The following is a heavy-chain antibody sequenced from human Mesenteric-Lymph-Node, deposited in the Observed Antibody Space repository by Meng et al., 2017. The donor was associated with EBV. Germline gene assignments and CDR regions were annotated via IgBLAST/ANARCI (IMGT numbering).Heavy chain of an antibody. CDR3: ARRLIAARGYRGRWFDP. Sequence: QVQLQQGGAGLLKPSETLSLTCAVYGGSFSGYYWSWIRQPPGKGLEWIGEINHSGSTNYNPSLKSRVTISVDTSKNQFSLKLSSVTAADTAVYYCARRLIAARGYRGRWFDPWGQGTLVTVSS. CDR1: GGSFSGYY. D-gene: IGHD6-6*01. J-gene: IGHJ5*02. CDR2: INHSGST. V-gene: IGHV4-34*01.